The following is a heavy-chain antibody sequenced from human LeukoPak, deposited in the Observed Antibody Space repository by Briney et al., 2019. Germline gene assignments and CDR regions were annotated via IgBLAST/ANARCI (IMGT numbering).Heavy chain of an antibody. Sequence: GGSLRLSCAASGFTVSSNYMSWVRQAPGKGLEWVSVIYSGGSTYYPDSVKGRFTISRDNSKSTLYLQMNSLRAEDTAVYYCAGGGSGSYHLDYWGQGTLVTVSS. D-gene: IGHD3-10*01. J-gene: IGHJ4*02. V-gene: IGHV3-53*01. CDR1: GFTVSSNY. CDR2: IYSGGST. CDR3: AGGGSGSYHLDY.